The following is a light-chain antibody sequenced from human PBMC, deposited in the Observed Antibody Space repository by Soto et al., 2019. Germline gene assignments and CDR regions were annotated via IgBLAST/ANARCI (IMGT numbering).Light chain of an antibody. CDR3: CSYVGSGLDV. CDR2: EGT. J-gene: IGLJ1*01. CDR1: SSDVGNYNL. Sequence: QSALTQPASVSGSPGQSITISCTGTSSDVGNYNLVSWYQQHPDKAPKLLIYEGTKRPSGVSNRFSGSRSGNTASLTISGLQGEDEAVYPCCSYVGSGLDVFGTGTKLTVL. V-gene: IGLV2-23*01.